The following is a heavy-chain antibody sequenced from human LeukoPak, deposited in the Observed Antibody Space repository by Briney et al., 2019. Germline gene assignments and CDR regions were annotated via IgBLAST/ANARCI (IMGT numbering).Heavy chain of an antibody. D-gene: IGHD3-10*01. CDR1: GFTFSRYA. V-gene: IGHV3-30*01. Sequence: PGGSLRLSCAASGFTFSRYAMHWVRQAPGKGLEWVAVISYDGSNKYYADSVKGRFTISRDNSKNTLYLQMNSLRAEDTAVYYCAKDQAWFGESTWSYYYYYGMDVWGQGTTVTVSS. CDR3: AKDQAWFGESTWSYYYYYGMDV. CDR2: ISYDGSNK. J-gene: IGHJ6*02.